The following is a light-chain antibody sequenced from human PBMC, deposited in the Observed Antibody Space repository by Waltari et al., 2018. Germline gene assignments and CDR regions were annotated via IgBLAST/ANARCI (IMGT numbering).Light chain of an antibody. CDR1: NIESKS. CDR2: DDN. Sequence: SYVLTQSPSVSVAPGQTATITCGGDNIESKSVHWYQHKAGQAPVLLLYDDNHRPSGIPERFSGSNFRNTATLTIRRVEAEDEADYLCQVWDSVSDPWVFGGGTKLTVL. CDR3: QVWDSVSDPWV. V-gene: IGLV3-21*02. J-gene: IGLJ3*02.